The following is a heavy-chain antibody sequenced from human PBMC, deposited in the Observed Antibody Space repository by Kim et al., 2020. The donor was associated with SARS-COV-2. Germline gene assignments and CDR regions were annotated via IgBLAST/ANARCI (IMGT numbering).Heavy chain of an antibody. V-gene: IGHV4-39*02. D-gene: IGHD6-6*01. CDR2: IYYSGST. J-gene: IGHJ5*02. CDR1: GGSISSSSSY. CDR3: ARPDGSSSESGWFDP. Sequence: SETLSLTCTVSGGSISSSSSYWGWIRQPPGKGLEWIGSIYYSGSTYYNPSLKSRVTISVDTSKNHFSLKLSSVTAADTAVYYCARPDGSSSESGWFDPWGQGTLVTVSS.